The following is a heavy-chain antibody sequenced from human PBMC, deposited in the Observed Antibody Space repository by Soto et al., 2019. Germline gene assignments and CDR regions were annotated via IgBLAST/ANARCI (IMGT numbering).Heavy chain of an antibody. CDR2: IYYSGST. J-gene: IGHJ5*02. D-gene: IGHD3-3*01. CDR1: GGSISSGDYS. V-gene: IGHV4-30-4*01. CDR3: AIGQTLGDFWSGLNWFDP. Sequence: PSETLSLTCTVSGGSISSGDYSWSWIRQPPGKGLEWIGYIYYSGSTYYNPSLKSRVTISVDTSKNQFSLKLSSVTAADTAVYYCAIGQTLGDFWSGLNWFDPWGQGTLVTVPQ.